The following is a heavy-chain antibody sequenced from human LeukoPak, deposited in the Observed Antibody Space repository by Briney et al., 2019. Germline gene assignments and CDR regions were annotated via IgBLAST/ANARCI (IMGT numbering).Heavy chain of an antibody. Sequence: GGSLRLSCAASGSTFSSYSMNWVRQAPGKGLEWVSSISSSSSYIYYADSVKGRFTISRDNAKNSLYLQMNSLRAEDTAVYYCARGERGQLSFDYWGQGTLVTVSS. CDR2: ISSSSSYI. D-gene: IGHD5-18*01. CDR3: ARGERGQLSFDY. CDR1: GSTFSSYS. J-gene: IGHJ4*02. V-gene: IGHV3-21*01.